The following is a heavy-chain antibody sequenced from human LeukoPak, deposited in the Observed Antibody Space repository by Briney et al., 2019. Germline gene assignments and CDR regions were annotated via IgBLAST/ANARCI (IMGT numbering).Heavy chain of an antibody. CDR2: IYYSGST. V-gene: IGHV4-61*01. D-gene: IGHD3-16*02. Sequence: SETLSLTCTVSGGSVSSGSYYWSWIRQPPGKGLEWIGYIYYSGSTNYNPSLKSRVTISVDTSKNQFSLKLSSVTAADTAVYYCAVQRAGTYYDYVRGSYRSTHFDYWGQGTLVTVSS. J-gene: IGHJ4*02. CDR1: GGSVSSGSYY. CDR3: AVQRAGTYYDYVRGSYRSTHFDY.